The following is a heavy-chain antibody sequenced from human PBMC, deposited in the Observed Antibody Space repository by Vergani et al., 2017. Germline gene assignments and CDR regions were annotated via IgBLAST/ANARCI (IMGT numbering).Heavy chain of an antibody. V-gene: IGHV4-39*07. Sequence: QLQLQESGPGLVKPSETLSLTCTVSGGSISSSSYYWGWIRQPPGKGLEWIGSIYYSGSTYYNPSLKSRVTISVDTSKNQFSLKLSSVTDADTAVYYCARPSPRLLEWSMDYYYGMDVWGQGTTVTGSS. J-gene: IGHJ6*02. CDR1: GGSISSSSYY. D-gene: IGHD3-3*01. CDR3: ARPSPRLLEWSMDYYYGMDV. CDR2: IYYSGST.